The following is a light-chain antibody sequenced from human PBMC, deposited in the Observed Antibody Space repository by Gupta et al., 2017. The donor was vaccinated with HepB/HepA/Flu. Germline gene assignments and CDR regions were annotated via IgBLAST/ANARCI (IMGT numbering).Light chain of an antibody. CDR2: GAS. J-gene: IGKJ1*01. Sequence: EIVMTQSPATLSVSRGERATLSCRASQCVRSNLAWYQQKPGQAPRLLIYGASTRATGIPARFSGSGSGTEFTLTISSLQSEDFAVYYCQQYNNWPPWTFGQGTKVEIK. CDR1: QCVRSN. CDR3: QQYNNWPPWT. V-gene: IGKV3-15*01.